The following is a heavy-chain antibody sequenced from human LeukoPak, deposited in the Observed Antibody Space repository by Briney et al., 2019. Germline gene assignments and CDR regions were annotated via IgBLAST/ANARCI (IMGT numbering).Heavy chain of an antibody. CDR3: ARDLGVVTYNWFDP. V-gene: IGHV3-48*02. D-gene: IGHD3-3*01. CDR2: ISSSSSTI. CDR1: GFTFSSYS. J-gene: IGHJ5*02. Sequence: QAGGSLRLSCGASGFTFSSYSMNWVRQAPGKGLEWVSYISSSSSTIYYADSVKGRFTISRDNAKNSLYLQMNSLRDEDTAVYYCARDLGVVTYNWFDPWGQGTLVTVSS.